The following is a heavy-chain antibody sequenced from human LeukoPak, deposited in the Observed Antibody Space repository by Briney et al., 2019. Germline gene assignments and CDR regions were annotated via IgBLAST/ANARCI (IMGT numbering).Heavy chain of an antibody. J-gene: IGHJ5*02. D-gene: IGHD1-7*01. Sequence: PGGSLRLSCAASGFTFSSYRMNWVRQAPGKGLEWVSSISSSSSYIYYADSVKGRFTISRDNAKNSLYLQMNSLRAEDTAVYYCARGNWNYGNWFDPWGQGTLVTVSS. V-gene: IGHV3-21*01. CDR3: ARGNWNYGNWFDP. CDR2: ISSSSSYI. CDR1: GFTFSSYR.